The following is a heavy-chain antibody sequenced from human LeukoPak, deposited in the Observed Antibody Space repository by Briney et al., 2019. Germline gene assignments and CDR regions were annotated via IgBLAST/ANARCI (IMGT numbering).Heavy chain of an antibody. CDR1: GFTFSSYA. CDR2: ISYDGSNK. Sequence: PGGSLRLSCAASGFTFSSYAMHWVRQAPGKGLEWVAVISYDGSNKYYADSVKGRFTISRDNSKNTLYLQMNSLRAEDTAVYYCARDTGDGDYYYYYGMDVWGQGTTVTVSS. D-gene: IGHD7-27*01. J-gene: IGHJ6*02. V-gene: IGHV3-30-3*01. CDR3: ARDTGDGDYYYYYGMDV.